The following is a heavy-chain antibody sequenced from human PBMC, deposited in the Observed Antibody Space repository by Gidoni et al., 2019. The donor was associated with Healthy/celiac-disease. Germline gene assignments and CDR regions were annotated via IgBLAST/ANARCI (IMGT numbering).Heavy chain of an antibody. Sequence: QVTLKESGPALVKPTQTLTLTCTFSGFSLSTSGMRVSWIRQPPGKALEWLARIDWDDDKFYSTSLKTRLTISKDTSKNQVVLTMTNMDPVDTATYYCARMTYSSGWYYAFDIWGQGTMVTVSS. CDR1: GFSLSTSGMR. D-gene: IGHD6-19*01. V-gene: IGHV2-70*04. CDR2: IDWDDDK. CDR3: ARMTYSSGWYYAFDI. J-gene: IGHJ3*02.